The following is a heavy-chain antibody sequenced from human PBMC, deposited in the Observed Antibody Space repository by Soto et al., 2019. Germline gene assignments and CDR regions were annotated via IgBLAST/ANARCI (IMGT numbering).Heavy chain of an antibody. V-gene: IGHV5-51*01. CDR1: GYSFTSYW. D-gene: IGHD6-13*01. J-gene: IGHJ6*02. CDR2: IYPGDSDT. Sequence: GESLKISCKGSGYSFTSYWIGWVRQMPGKGLEWMGIIYPGDSDTRYSPSFQGQVTISADKSISTAYLQWSSLKASDTAMYYCASGSSSRSPDYYYYGMDVWGQGTTVTVSS. CDR3: ASGSSSRSPDYYYYGMDV.